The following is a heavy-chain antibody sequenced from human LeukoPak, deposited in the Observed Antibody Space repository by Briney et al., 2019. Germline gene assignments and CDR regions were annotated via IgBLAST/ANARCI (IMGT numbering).Heavy chain of an antibody. CDR3: ALAWFGESRDGLDI. D-gene: IGHD3-10*01. CDR1: GFTVRNDF. V-gene: IGHV3-15*01. J-gene: IGHJ3*02. CDR2: IKSELDGGTT. Sequence: GGSLRLSCAGSGFTVRNDFMTWVRQAPGKGREWVGRIKSELDGGTTDYAAPVKGRFAISRDSTNTLYLQMNSLKTEDTAIYYCALAWFGESRDGLDIWGHGTTVAVSS.